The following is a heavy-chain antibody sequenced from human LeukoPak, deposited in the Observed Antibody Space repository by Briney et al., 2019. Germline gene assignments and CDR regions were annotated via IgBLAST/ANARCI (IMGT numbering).Heavy chain of an antibody. D-gene: IGHD1-26*01. CDR2: IAPDGSTQ. CDR3: ARVIGGAIDH. V-gene: IGHV3-7*01. J-gene: IGHJ4*02. CDR1: GFTFSLYS. Sequence: PGGCLRLSCAASGFTFSLYSMTWVRQAPGKGLEWVANIAPDGSTQNYVDSLEGRFTISRDNPKNSLYLQMHSLRAEDAAVCYCARVIGGAIDHWGQGTLVTVSS.